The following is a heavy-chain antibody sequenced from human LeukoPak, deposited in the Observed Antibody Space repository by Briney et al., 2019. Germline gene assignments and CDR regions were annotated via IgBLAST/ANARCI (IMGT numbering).Heavy chain of an antibody. Sequence: SETLSLTCAVYGGSSSGYYWSWIRQPPGKGLEWIGEINHSGSTNYNPSLKSRVTISVDTSKNQFSLKLSSVTAADTAVYYCARESTMRGAFDIWGQGTMVTVSS. CDR3: ARESTMRGAFDI. J-gene: IGHJ3*02. D-gene: IGHD3-22*01. CDR1: GGSSSGYY. CDR2: INHSGST. V-gene: IGHV4-34*01.